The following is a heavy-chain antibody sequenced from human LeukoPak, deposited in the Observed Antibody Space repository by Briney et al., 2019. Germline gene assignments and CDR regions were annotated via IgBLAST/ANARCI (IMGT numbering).Heavy chain of an antibody. Sequence: PGGSLRLSCAASGFTFTSYDMNWVRQAPGKGLEWLSYINTGGRIAYYADSVKGRFTVSRDNAKNALYLQINSLSVDDTAVYSCVRDRSGGAFDYWGQGTLVTVSS. CDR1: GFTFTSYD. CDR2: INTGGRIA. V-gene: IGHV3-48*03. J-gene: IGHJ4*02. D-gene: IGHD3-16*01. CDR3: VRDRSGGAFDY.